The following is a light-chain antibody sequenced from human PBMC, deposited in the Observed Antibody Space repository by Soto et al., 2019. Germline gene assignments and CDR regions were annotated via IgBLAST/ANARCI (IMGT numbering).Light chain of an antibody. J-gene: IGKJ3*01. CDR3: QQLNSYLSFT. CDR1: QGISSD. CDR2: AAS. V-gene: IGKV1-9*01. Sequence: DIQLTQSPSFLSASVGDRVTITCRASQGISSDLAWYQQKPGKAPKLLIYAASTLQSGVPSRFSGSGSGTEVTLTISSLHPEDFATYYCQQLNSYLSFTFGPGTKVDIK.